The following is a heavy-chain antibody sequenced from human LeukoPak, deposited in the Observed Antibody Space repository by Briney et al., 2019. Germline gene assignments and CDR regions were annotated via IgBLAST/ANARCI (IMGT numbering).Heavy chain of an antibody. J-gene: IGHJ6*02. CDR2: IDHNGNVD. D-gene: IGHD3-16*01. Sequence: GGSLRLSCAVFGFTFSSYAMHWVRQAPGKGLEWVASIDHNGNVDYYVDSVKGRFTISRDNAKNSLYLQMSNLRAEDTAVYFCARGGGLDVWGQGATVTVSS. CDR1: GFTFSSYA. CDR3: ARGGGLDV. V-gene: IGHV3-7*03.